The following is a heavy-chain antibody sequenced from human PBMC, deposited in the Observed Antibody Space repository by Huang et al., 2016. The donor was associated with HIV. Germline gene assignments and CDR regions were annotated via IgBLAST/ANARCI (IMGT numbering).Heavy chain of an antibody. CDR3: ARFRGPQVTLNWLDP. D-gene: IGHD3-10*01. J-gene: IGHJ5*02. CDR1: GYTFFTYS. CDR2: VSTYNGHT. Sequence: QVQLVQSGPEMKKPGASVNVSCKASGYTFFTYSISWVRQAPGQGLEWMGGVSTYNGHTNYAQKFQGRLTLTPDVSTSSAYMELKNLRSDDTAVYYCARFRGPQVTLNWLDPWGQGTLVTVSS. V-gene: IGHV1-18*01.